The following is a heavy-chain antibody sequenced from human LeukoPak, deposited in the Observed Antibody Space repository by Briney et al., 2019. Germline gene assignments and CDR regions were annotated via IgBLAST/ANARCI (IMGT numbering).Heavy chain of an antibody. D-gene: IGHD3-10*01. Sequence: PVKVSCKASGGTFSSYAISWVRQAPGQGLEWMGRIIPILGIANYAQKFQGRVTITADKSTSTAYMELSSLRSEDTAVYYCARACLIWFGELPEASDAFDIWGQGTMVTVSS. CDR3: ARACLIWFGELPEASDAFDI. J-gene: IGHJ3*02. CDR1: GGTFSSYA. CDR2: IIPILGIA. V-gene: IGHV1-69*04.